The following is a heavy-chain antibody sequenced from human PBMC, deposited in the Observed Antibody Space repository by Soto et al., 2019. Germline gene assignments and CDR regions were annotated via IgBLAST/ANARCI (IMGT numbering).Heavy chain of an antibody. CDR2: IRGNGDPP. Sequence: VRLSCSASGFTFSSYAMHWVRQAPGKGLEYVSGIRGNGDPPFYADSVKGRFTISRDNSKNTLYLQMSSLSADDTAVYYCVKSRGGNNFDFFDWGQGALVTVSS. CDR1: GFTFSSYA. V-gene: IGHV3-64D*06. D-gene: IGHD5-12*01. J-gene: IGHJ4*02. CDR3: VKSRGGNNFDFFD.